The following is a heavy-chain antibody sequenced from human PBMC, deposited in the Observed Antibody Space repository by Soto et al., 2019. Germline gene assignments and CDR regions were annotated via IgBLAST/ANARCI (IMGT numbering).Heavy chain of an antibody. Sequence: QLQLQESGPGLVKPSETLSLTCTVSGGSISSSSYYWGWIRQPPGKGLEWIGSIYYSGSTYYNPSLKSRVTISVDTSENQFSLKLSSVTAADTAVYYCARRYSSSWYAYGDYGMDVWGQGTTVTVSS. D-gene: IGHD6-13*01. J-gene: IGHJ6*02. CDR3: ARRYSSSWYAYGDYGMDV. CDR1: GGSISSSSYY. CDR2: IYYSGST. V-gene: IGHV4-39*01.